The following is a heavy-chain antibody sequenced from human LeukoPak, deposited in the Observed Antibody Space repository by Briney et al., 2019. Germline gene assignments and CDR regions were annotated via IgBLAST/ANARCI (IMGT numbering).Heavy chain of an antibody. Sequence: PGGSLRLPCAASGFTFSSYDMHWVRQATGKGLEWVSAIGTAGDTYYPGSVKGRFTISRENAKNSLYLQMNSLRAGDTAVYYCAREATASSSYYWYFDLWGRGTLVTVSS. CDR3: AREATASSSYYWYFDL. D-gene: IGHD6-6*01. CDR1: GFTFSSYD. CDR2: IGTAGDT. V-gene: IGHV3-13*01. J-gene: IGHJ2*01.